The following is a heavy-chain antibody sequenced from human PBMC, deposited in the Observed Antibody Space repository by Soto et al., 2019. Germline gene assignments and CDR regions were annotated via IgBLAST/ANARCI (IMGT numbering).Heavy chain of an antibody. D-gene: IGHD1-26*01. CDR1: GFTVSSNY. J-gene: IGHJ5*02. V-gene: IGHV3-66*01. CDR3: ARDHIVGATGWFDP. CDR2: IYSGGST. Sequence: EVQLVESGGGLVQPGGSLRLSCAASGFTVSSNYMSWVRQAPGKGLEWVSVIYSGGSTYYADSVKGRFTISRDNSKNTLYLQMNSLRAEDTAVYYCARDHIVGATGWFDPWGQGTLVTVSS.